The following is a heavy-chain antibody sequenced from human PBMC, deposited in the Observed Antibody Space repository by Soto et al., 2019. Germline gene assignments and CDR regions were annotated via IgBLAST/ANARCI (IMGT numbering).Heavy chain of an antibody. D-gene: IGHD2-2*01. CDR2: ISYDGSNK. CDR1: GFTFSSYG. J-gene: IGHJ4*02. V-gene: IGHV3-30*18. Sequence: QVQLVESGGGVVQPGRSLRLSCAASGFTFSSYGMHWVRQAPGKGLEWVAVISYDGSNKYYADSVKGRFTISRDNSKNTLYLHMNSLRAEDTAVYYCAKSRYCSSTSCYVGGDFDYWGQGTLVTVSS. CDR3: AKSRYCSSTSCYVGGDFDY.